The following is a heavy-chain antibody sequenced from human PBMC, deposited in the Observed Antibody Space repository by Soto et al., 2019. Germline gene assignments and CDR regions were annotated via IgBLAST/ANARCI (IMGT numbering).Heavy chain of an antibody. CDR1: GYIFVNYG. D-gene: IGHD3-16*01. J-gene: IGHJ6*02. Sequence: QVQLVQSGDEVRKPGSSVKVSCKASGYIFVNYGIAWVRQAPGQGLEGMGWISPYSGKTHYASKVQGRLKTTTNTTTSTANMDLGSLTSDDTAVYYCAMVDNYVTPTPQDVWGQGTTVTVSS. CDR2: ISPYSGKT. V-gene: IGHV1-18*01. CDR3: AMVDNYVTPTPQDV.